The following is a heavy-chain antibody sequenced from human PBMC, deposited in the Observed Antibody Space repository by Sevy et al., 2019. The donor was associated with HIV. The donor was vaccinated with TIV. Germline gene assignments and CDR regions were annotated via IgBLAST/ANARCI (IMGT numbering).Heavy chain of an antibody. CDR3: ARDLYDFWSGYYKGSMDV. V-gene: IGHV3-48*02. D-gene: IGHD3-3*01. J-gene: IGHJ6*02. Sequence: GGSLRLSCAASGFTFSSYSMNWVRQAPGKGLEWVSYISSSSSTIYYADSVKGRFTISSDNAKNSLYLQMNSLRDEDTAVYYCARDLYDFWSGYYKGSMDVWGQGTTVTVSS. CDR2: ISSSSSTI. CDR1: GFTFSSYS.